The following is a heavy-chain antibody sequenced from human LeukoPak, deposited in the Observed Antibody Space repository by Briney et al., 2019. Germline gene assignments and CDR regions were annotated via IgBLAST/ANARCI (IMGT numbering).Heavy chain of an antibody. CDR1: GFTFSSYG. J-gene: IGHJ4*02. Sequence: QAGGSLGLSCAASGFTFSSYGMSWVRQAPGKGLEWVSAISGSGGSTYYADSVKGRFTISRDNAKNSLYLQMNSLRAEDTAVYYCARALWFGETFPAYWGQGTLVTVSS. CDR3: ARALWFGETFPAY. V-gene: IGHV3-23*01. D-gene: IGHD3-10*01. CDR2: ISGSGGST.